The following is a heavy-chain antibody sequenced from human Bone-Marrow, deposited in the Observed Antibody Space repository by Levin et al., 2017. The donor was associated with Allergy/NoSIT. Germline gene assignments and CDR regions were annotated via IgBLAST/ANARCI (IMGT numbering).Heavy chain of an antibody. V-gene: IGHV3-7*01. CDR3: ARIYDSTGYYSGVGAFDI. J-gene: IGHJ3*02. CDR2: IKYDGSEK. Sequence: GESLKISCAASVFTFDAYWMTWVRQAPGKGLEWVAKIKYDGSEKKYVDSVKGRFTVARDNTKNLLFLQMNSLRVEDTAVYYCARIYDSTGYYSGVGAFDIWGQGTMVIVSS. CDR1: VFTFDAYW. D-gene: IGHD3-22*01.